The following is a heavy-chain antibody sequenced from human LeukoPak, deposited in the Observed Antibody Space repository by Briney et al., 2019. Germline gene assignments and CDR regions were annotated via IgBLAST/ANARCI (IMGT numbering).Heavy chain of an antibody. D-gene: IGHD4-17*01. CDR1: GFTFSSYW. CDR2: IKQDGSEK. V-gene: IGHV3-7*05. CDR3: ARDRGAYGDYLPVDY. J-gene: IGHJ4*02. Sequence: QPGGSLRLSCAASGFTFSSYWMSWVRQAPGKGLEWVANIKQDGSEKYYVDSVKGRFTISRDNAKNSLYLQMNSLRAEDTAVYYCARDRGAYGDYLPVDYWGQGTLVTVSS.